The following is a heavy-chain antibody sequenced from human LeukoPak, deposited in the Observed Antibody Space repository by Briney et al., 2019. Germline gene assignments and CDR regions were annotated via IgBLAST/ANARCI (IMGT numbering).Heavy chain of an antibody. CDR1: GYTFTSYD. D-gene: IGHD4-17*01. V-gene: IGHV1-8*01. CDR2: MNPNSGNT. CDR3: AKDYGDYLDYYYYGMDV. Sequence: GASVKVSCKASGYTFTSYDINWVRQATGQGLEWMGWMNPNSGNTGYAQKFQGRVTMTRNTSISTAYMELSSLRSEDTAVYYCAKDYGDYLDYYYYGMDVWGQGTTVTVSS. J-gene: IGHJ6*02.